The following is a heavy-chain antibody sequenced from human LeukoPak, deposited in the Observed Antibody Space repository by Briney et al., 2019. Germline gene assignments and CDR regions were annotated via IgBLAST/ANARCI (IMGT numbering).Heavy chain of an antibody. J-gene: IGHJ4*02. V-gene: IGHV1-2*02. Sequence: ASVKVSCKASGYTFTGYYIHWVRQAPGQGLEWMGYIYPNSGATKYAQKFQGRVTMTRDTSISTAYMELSRLRSDDTAVYYCARGPRLFSWQHAFDYWGQGTLVTVSS. CDR2: IYPNSGAT. CDR1: GYTFTGYY. D-gene: IGHD6-13*01. CDR3: ARGPRLFSWQHAFDY.